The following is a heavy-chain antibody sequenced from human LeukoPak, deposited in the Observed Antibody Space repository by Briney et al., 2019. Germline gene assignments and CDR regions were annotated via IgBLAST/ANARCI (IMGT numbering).Heavy chain of an antibody. V-gene: IGHV3-23*01. CDR3: AKVMTRTMVRGVPPSDY. CDR2: ISGSGGST. J-gene: IGHJ4*02. D-gene: IGHD3-10*01. Sequence: GGSLRLSCAASGFTFSSYAMTWVRQAPGKGLERVSTISGSGGSTYYADSVKGRFTISRDNSKNTLYLQMSSLRAEDTAVYYCAKVMTRTMVRGVPPSDYWGQGTLVTVSS. CDR1: GFTFSSYA.